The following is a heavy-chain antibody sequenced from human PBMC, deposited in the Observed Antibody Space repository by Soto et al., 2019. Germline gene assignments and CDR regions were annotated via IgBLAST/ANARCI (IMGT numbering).Heavy chain of an antibody. D-gene: IGHD5-12*01. CDR1: GGTFSSYT. J-gene: IGHJ4*02. V-gene: IGHV1-69*08. CDR2: IIPILGIA. Sequence: QVQLVQSGAEVKKPGSSVKVSCKASGGTFSSYTISWVRQAPGQGLEWMGRIIPILGIANYAQKFQGRVTITADKSTSTAYMELSSLRSEDTAVYYCARDAYIVARYFDYWGQGTLVTVSS. CDR3: ARDAYIVARYFDY.